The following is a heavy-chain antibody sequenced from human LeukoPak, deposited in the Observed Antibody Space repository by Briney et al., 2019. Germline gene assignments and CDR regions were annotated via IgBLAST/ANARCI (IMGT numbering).Heavy chain of an antibody. V-gene: IGHV3-43*02. CDR2: VSGDGDST. Sequence: GGSLRLSCAASGFTFSSYAMHWVRQAPGKGLEWVSLVSGDGDSTYYADSVRGRFTISRDNSKNSLYLQMNSLRDEDTALYYCAKDFCSGGSCYSFDYWGQGTLVTVSS. J-gene: IGHJ4*02. CDR3: AKDFCSGGSCYSFDY. CDR1: GFTFSSYA. D-gene: IGHD2-15*01.